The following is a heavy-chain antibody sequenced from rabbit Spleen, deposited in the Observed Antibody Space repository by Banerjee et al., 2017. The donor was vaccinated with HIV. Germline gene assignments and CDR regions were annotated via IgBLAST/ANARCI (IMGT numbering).Heavy chain of an antibody. V-gene: IGHV1S45*01. CDR3: ARESSSSGWGEDL. Sequence: QEQLVESGGGLVRPEGSLKLSCTASGFSFSNKAVMCWVRQAPGKGLQWIACINAVTGKAVYATWAKGRFTFSKTSSTTVTLQMTSLTAADTATYFCARESSSSGWGEDLWGPGTLVTVS. J-gene: IGHJ4*01. D-gene: IGHD4-1*01. CDR1: GFSFSNKAV. CDR2: INAVTGKA.